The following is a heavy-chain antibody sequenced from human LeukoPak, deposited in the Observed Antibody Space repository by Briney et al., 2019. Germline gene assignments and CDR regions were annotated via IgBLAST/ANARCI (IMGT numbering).Heavy chain of an antibody. CDR3: ARGGLGAPSTSNWFDP. V-gene: IGHV1-18*01. J-gene: IGHJ5*02. CDR2: ISAYNGNT. Sequence: ASVKVSCKASGYTFTSYGISWVRQAPGQGLEWMGWISAYNGNTNYAQKLQGRVAMTTDTSTSTAYMELRSLRSVDTAVYYCARGGLGAPSTSNWFDPWGQGTLVTVSS. D-gene: IGHD2/OR15-2a*01. CDR1: GYTFTSYG.